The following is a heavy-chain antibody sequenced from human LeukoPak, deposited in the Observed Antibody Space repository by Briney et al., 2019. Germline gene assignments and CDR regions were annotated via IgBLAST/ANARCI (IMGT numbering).Heavy chain of an antibody. Sequence: ASVKVSCKASGGTFNSYAISWVRQAPGQGLEWMGVITPIFGTANYAQRFQGKVTITTDESMSTAYMELSGLRSEDTAVYYCVRSGPAASNYYYYMDVWGKGTTVTVSS. J-gene: IGHJ6*03. CDR3: VRSGPAASNYYYYMDV. CDR1: GGTFNSYA. D-gene: IGHD6-13*01. V-gene: IGHV1-69*05. CDR2: ITPIFGTA.